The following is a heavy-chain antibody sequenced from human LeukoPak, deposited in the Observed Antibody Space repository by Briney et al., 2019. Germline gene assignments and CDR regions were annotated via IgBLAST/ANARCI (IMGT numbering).Heavy chain of an antibody. CDR3: AFSSYYLQGNYYYMDV. Sequence: SVKVSCKASGGTFSSYAISWVRQAPGQGLEWMGGIIPIFGTANYAQKFQGRVTITADESTSTAYMELSSLRSDDTAVYYCAFSSYYLQGNYYYMDVWGKGTTVTVSS. CDR1: GGTFSSYA. J-gene: IGHJ6*03. D-gene: IGHD1-26*01. CDR2: IIPIFGTA. V-gene: IGHV1-69*13.